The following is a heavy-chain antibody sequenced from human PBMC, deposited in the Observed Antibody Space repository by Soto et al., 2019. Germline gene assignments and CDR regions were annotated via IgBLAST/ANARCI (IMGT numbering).Heavy chain of an antibody. V-gene: IGHV4-61*01. CDR1: GGSVSNGMYY. CDR2: VYFTGTT. CDR3: SRYCGNSDCRHLSYFDY. Sequence: ASETLSLTCTVSGGSVSNGMYYWGWIRQPPGKGLEWIRNVYFTGTTIYNPSLKSRVTMSVDTYKDQFFLKLTSGTAADTAVNYCSRYCGNSDCRHLSYFDYWGQGTLVTVSS. J-gene: IGHJ4*02. D-gene: IGHD2-21*01.